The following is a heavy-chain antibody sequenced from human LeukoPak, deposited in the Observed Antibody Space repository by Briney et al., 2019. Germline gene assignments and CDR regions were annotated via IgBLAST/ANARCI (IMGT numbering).Heavy chain of an antibody. V-gene: IGHV4-59*01. Sequence: SETLSLTCTVSGGSISSYYWSWIRQPPGEGLEWIGYIYYSGSTNYNPSLKSRVTISVDTSKNQFSLKLSSVTAADTAVYYCARISAEDYYYMDVWGKGTTVTVSS. CDR1: GGSISSYY. CDR2: IYYSGST. J-gene: IGHJ6*03. CDR3: ARISAEDYYYMDV.